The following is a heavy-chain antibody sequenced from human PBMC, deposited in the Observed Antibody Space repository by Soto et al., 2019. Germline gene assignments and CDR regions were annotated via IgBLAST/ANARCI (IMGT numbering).Heavy chain of an antibody. CDR3: ARDGGVYCCGGSCFAFDI. D-gene: IGHD2-15*01. Sequence: QLQLQESGPGLVKPSETLSLICTVSGGSISSSSYYWGWIRQPPGKGLEWIGSIYYSGSTYYNPSLKSRVTISVDTSKNQLSLKLSSVTAADTALYYCARDGGVYCCGGSCFAFDIWGQGTVVTVSS. V-gene: IGHV4-39*02. J-gene: IGHJ3*02. CDR2: IYYSGST. CDR1: GGSISSSSYY.